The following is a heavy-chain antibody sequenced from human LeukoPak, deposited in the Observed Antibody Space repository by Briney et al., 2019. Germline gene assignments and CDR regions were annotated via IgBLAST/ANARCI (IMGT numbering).Heavy chain of an antibody. J-gene: IGHJ4*02. CDR2: ISGSGGST. CDR3: ARDSYYYDSSAYVQLDY. D-gene: IGHD3-22*01. Sequence: GGSLTLSCAASGFTFSSYAMSWVRQAPGKGLEWVSSISGSGGSTYYADSVKGRFSISRDNSKNTLYLQVNSLRADDTAVYYCARDSYYYDSSAYVQLDYWGQGTLVTVSS. CDR1: GFTFSSYA. V-gene: IGHV3-23*01.